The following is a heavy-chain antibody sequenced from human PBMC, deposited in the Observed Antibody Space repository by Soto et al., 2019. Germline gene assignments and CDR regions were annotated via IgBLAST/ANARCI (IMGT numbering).Heavy chain of an antibody. CDR1: GGTFSSYA. D-gene: IGHD6-13*01. J-gene: IGHJ6*02. CDR2: IIPIFGTA. V-gene: IGHV1-69*01. Sequence: QVQLMQSGAEVKKPVSSVKVSCKASGGTFSSYAISWVRQATGQGLEWMGGIIPIFGTANYAQKFQGRVTITADESTSTAYMELSSLRSEDTAVYYCARRSSSPKPYYYYYGMDVWGQGTTVTVSS. CDR3: ARRSSSPKPYYYYYGMDV.